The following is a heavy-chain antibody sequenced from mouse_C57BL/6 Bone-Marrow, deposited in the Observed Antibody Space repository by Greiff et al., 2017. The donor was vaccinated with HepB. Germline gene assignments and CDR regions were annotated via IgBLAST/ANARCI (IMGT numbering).Heavy chain of an antibody. V-gene: IGHV5-4*01. J-gene: IGHJ3*01. D-gene: IGHD1-1*01. CDR2: ISDGGSYT. CDR1: GFTFSSYA. Sequence: EVKLMESGGGLVKPGGSLKLSCAASGFTFSSYAMSWVRQTPEKRLEWVATISDGGSYTYYPDNVKGRFTISRDNAKNNLYLQMSHLKSEDTAMYYCARDSSPWFAYWGQGTLVTVSA. CDR3: ARDSSPWFAY.